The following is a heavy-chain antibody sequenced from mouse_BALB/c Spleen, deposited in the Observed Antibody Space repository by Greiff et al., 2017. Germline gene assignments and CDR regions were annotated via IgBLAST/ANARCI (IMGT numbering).Heavy chain of an antibody. D-gene: IGHD2-3*01. Sequence: EVQLVESGGGLVKPGGSLKLSCAASGFTFSSYAMSWVRQTPEKGLEWVASISSGGSTYYSDSVKGRFTISRANARNILYLQMRSLRSEDTAMYYCARGSGYDSYYAYWGQGTSVTVSS. J-gene: IGHJ4*01. CDR2: ISSGGST. CDR1: GFTFSSYA. V-gene: IGHV5-6-5*01. CDR3: ARGSGYDSYYAY.